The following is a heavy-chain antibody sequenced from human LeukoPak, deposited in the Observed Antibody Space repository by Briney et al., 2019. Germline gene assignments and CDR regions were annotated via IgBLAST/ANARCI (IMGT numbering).Heavy chain of an antibody. Sequence: SETLSLTCSVSGGSISSSNYYWSWIRQPAGKGLEWIGYVDHTGSTNFNPSLNGRVSISRDTTNNLFSLRLRSVTAADTAVYFCARGRVSSSTWYSTYYYYFYMDVWGKGTTVTVSS. CDR3: ARGRVSSSTWYSTYYYYFYMDV. CDR2: VDHTGST. CDR1: GGSISSSNYY. D-gene: IGHD1-1*01. V-gene: IGHV4-61*10. J-gene: IGHJ6*03.